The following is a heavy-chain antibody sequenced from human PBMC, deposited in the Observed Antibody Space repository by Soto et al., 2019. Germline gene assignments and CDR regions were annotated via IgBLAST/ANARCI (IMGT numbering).Heavy chain of an antibody. J-gene: IGHJ4*02. D-gene: IGHD1-26*01. CDR2: IVPMLGIT. CDR3: ATEKYGAGRVGVFY. V-gene: IGHV1-69*08. CDR1: GGTSTIYT. Sequence: QVPLVQSGAEVKKPGSSVKVSCEASGGTSTIYTITRVRQAPGQGLAWMGRIVPMLGITNYARNFQGRVTFTADTSTGTAYMELSSLRFEDTAMYYCATEKYGAGRVGVFYWGQGTQVTVSS.